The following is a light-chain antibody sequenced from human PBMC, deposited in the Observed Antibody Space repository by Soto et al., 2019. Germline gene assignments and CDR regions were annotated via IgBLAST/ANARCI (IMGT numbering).Light chain of an antibody. CDR3: QQGSSTLT. CDR1: QSISNY. J-gene: IGKJ4*01. V-gene: IGKV1-39*01. Sequence: DIQMTQSPSSLSASVGDRVTITFRASQSISNYLHWYQQKPGQAPKLLIYTASSLQSGVPSRFSGSGSGTDFTLTISSLQPEDFATYYCQQGSSTLTFGGGTKVDI. CDR2: TAS.